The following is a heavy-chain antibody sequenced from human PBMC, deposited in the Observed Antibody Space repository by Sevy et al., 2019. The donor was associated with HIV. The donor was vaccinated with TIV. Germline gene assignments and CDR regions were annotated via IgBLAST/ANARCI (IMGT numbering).Heavy chain of an antibody. V-gene: IGHV7-4-1*02. CDR1: GYTFTSYA. D-gene: IGHD2-15*01. J-gene: IGHJ5*02. CDR3: ATAVVVAASDWFDP. Sequence: ASVKVSCKASGYTFTSYAMNWVRQAPGQGLEWMGWINTNTGNPTYAQGFTGRFVFSLDTSVSTAYLQISSLKAEDTAVYYCATAVVVAASDWFDPWGQGTLVTVSS. CDR2: INTNTGNP.